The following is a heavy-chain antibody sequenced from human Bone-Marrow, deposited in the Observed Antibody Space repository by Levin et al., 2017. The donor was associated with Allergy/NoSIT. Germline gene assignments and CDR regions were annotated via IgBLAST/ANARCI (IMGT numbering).Heavy chain of an antibody. J-gene: IGHJ4*02. D-gene: IGHD3-22*01. CDR1: GYPFTTYF. CDR3: ARAKYDSNYHSEGNDY. Sequence: PWASVKVSCRASGYPFTTYFIHWVRQAPGQGLEWMGIISPISGKTTYAEKFQGRVTMTRDTSTSTVYMELSRLTYEDTAVYYCARAKYDSNYHSEGNDYWGQGALVTVSS. CDR2: ISPISGKT. V-gene: IGHV1-46*01.